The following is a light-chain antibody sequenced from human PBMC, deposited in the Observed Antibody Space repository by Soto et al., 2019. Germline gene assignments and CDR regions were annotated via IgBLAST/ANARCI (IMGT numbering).Light chain of an antibody. CDR2: AAS. V-gene: IGKV1D-12*01. CDR3: QQAYSFPIT. Sequence: DIHVTPSPSSVSASVGDRVTITCRASQDIAAYLAWYQHKPGRAPELLIHAASSLQSGVPSRFSGSGSGTDFTLTINSLQPEDFATYYCQQAYSFPITFGQGTRLEIK. J-gene: IGKJ5*01. CDR1: QDIAAY.